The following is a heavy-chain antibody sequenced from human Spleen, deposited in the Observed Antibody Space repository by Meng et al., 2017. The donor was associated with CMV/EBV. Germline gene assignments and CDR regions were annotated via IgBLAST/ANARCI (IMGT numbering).Heavy chain of an antibody. V-gene: IGHV3-21*01. D-gene: IGHD1-1*01. CDR2: ISSSSSYI. Sequence: GRSLRLSCVVSGFSFNSYSMTWVRQAPGKGLEWVSSISSSSSYIYYADSVKGRFTISRDNAKNSLYLQMNSLRAEDTAVYCCARRETGTTSYFDYWGQGTLVTVSS. CDR3: ARRETGTTSYFDY. J-gene: IGHJ4*02. CDR1: GFSFNSYS.